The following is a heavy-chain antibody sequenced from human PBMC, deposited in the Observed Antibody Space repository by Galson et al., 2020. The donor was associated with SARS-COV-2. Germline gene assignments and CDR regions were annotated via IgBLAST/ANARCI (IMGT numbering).Heavy chain of an antibody. CDR3: ARDQMITFGGVIDAYDY. CDR2: IWYDGSNK. D-gene: IGHD3-16*02. Sequence: QLGESLKISCAASGFTFSSYGMHWVRQAPGKGLEWVAVIWYDGSNKYYADAVKGRFTISRDNSKNTLYLQMNSLRAEDTAVYYCARDQMITFGGVIDAYDYWGQGTLVTVSS. J-gene: IGHJ4*02. CDR1: GFTFSSYG. V-gene: IGHV3-33*01.